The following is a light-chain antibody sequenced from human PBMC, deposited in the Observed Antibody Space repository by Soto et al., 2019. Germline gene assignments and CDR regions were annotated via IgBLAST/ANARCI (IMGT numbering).Light chain of an antibody. CDR3: QQYDNLQFT. Sequence: DIQMTQSPSSLSASVGDRVTITCQASQDISNYLNWYQQKPGKAPKLLIYDASNLETGVPSRFSASGSGGDFTFTISSLQPEDIATYYWQQYDNLQFTVGPGTKVDIK. J-gene: IGKJ3*01. V-gene: IGKV1-33*01. CDR1: QDISNY. CDR2: DAS.